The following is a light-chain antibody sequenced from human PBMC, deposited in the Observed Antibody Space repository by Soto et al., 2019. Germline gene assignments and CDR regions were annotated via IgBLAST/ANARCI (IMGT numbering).Light chain of an antibody. CDR3: QQYNSFSYT. V-gene: IGKV1-5*01. CDR1: QSVSSC. CDR2: EAS. J-gene: IGKJ2*01. Sequence: EIQMTQSPSTLSASVGDRVTITCRASQSVSSCLAWYQQKPGKAPRVLIYEASSLASGVPSRFSGGGSGTEFTLTISSLQPDDFAMYYCQQYNSFSYTFGRGTKLEIK.